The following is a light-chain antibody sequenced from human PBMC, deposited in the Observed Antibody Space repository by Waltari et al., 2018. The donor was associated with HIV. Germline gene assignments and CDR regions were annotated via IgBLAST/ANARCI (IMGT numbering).Light chain of an antibody. CDR1: QSISSY. Sequence: DIQMTQSPSSLSASIGARVTITCRASQSISSYLNWYQQKPGKAPKLLIYAAASLQSGVPSRFSGSGSETDFTLTISSRQPEDVATYYCQQSYSTPRTFGPGTKVDIK. V-gene: IGKV1-39*01. J-gene: IGKJ3*01. CDR2: AAA. CDR3: QQSYSTPRT.